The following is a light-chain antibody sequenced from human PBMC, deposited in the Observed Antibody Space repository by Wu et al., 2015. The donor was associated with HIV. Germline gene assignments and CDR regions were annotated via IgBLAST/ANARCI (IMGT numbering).Light chain of an antibody. Sequence: ETVLTQSPATLSLSPGERATLSCRASQSVSSYLAWYQQKPGQAPRLLIYDASNRATGIPARFSGSGSGTDFTLTISSLEPEDFAVYYCQQRSNWPPENTFGGGTKVEIK. V-gene: IGKV3-11*01. CDR3: QQRSNWPPENT. CDR2: DAS. J-gene: IGKJ4*01. CDR1: QSVSSY.